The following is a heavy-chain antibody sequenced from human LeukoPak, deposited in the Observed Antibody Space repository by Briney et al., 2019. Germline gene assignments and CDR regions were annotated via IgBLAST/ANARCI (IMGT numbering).Heavy chain of an antibody. J-gene: IGHJ3*02. D-gene: IGHD2-2*01. CDR2: ISSSSSYI. V-gene: IGHV3-21*01. CDR3: ARERGGCSSTSCYLRRAFDI. CDR1: GFNFSHYD. Sequence: GGSLRLSCVASGFNFSHYDMHWVRQAPGKGLEWVSSISSSSSYIYYADSVKGRFTISRDNAKNSLYLQMNSLRAEDTAVYYCARERGGCSSTSCYLRRAFDIWGQGTMVTVSS.